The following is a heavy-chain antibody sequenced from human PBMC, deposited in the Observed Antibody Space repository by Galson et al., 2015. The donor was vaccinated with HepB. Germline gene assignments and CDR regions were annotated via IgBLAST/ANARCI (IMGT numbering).Heavy chain of an antibody. Sequence: SLRLSCAASGSTLSTYWMHWVRQAPGKGLVWVSRINSDENSTTYADSVKGRFTISRDNAKNTLYLQMNSLRAEDTAVYYCATGGYGDWDYFDYWGQGTLVTVSS. CDR3: ATGGYGDWDYFDY. V-gene: IGHV3-74*01. CDR1: GSTLSTYW. CDR2: INSDENST. D-gene: IGHD4-17*01. J-gene: IGHJ4*02.